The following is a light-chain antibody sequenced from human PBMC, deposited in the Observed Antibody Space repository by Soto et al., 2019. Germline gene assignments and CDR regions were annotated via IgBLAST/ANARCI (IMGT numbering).Light chain of an antibody. CDR2: EGS. Sequence: QSALTQPASVSGSPGQSITISFTGTSSDVGSYNLVSWYQQHPGKSPKLLIYEGSKRPSGVSNRFSGSKSGNTASLTIYTLQAEDEADYNCCSYAVSITWVFGNGIKLTV. J-gene: IGLJ1*01. V-gene: IGLV2-23*01. CDR1: SSDVGSYNL. CDR3: CSYAVSITWV.